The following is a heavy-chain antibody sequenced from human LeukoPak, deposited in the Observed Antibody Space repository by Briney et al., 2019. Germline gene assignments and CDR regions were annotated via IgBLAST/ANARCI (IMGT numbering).Heavy chain of an antibody. J-gene: IGHJ4*02. Sequence: PSETLSLTCAVYGGSFSGYYWSWIRQPPGKGLEWIGEINHSGSANYNPSLKSRVTISVDTSKNQFSLKLSSVTAADTAVYYCARGGYDFWSGYYQSFDYWGQGTLSPSPQ. CDR2: INHSGSA. CDR3: ARGGYDFWSGYYQSFDY. CDR1: GGSFSGYY. D-gene: IGHD3-3*01. V-gene: IGHV4-34*01.